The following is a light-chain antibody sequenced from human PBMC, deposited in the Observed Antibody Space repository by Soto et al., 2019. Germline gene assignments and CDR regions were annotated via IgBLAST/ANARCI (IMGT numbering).Light chain of an antibody. CDR1: QGIGSS. Sequence: EIVLTQSPGTLSLSPGERATLSCRASQGIGSSLAWYQQKPGQAPKLLIYSASSRATGVPDRFSGSGSGTDFTLTISRLEPEDFAVYYCQQYGSSHRITFGQGTRLEIK. CDR3: QQYGSSHRIT. V-gene: IGKV3-20*01. CDR2: SAS. J-gene: IGKJ5*01.